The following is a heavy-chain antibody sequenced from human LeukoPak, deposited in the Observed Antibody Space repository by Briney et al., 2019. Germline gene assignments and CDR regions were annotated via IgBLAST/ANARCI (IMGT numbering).Heavy chain of an antibody. V-gene: IGHV3-30*04. CDR1: GFTFSSYA. Sequence: GRSLRLSCSASGFTFSSYAMHWVRQAPGKGLEWVAVISYDGSNKYYADSVKGRFTISRDNSKNTLYLQMNSLRAEDTAVYYCARGPRSSGGSCYSGDCSLKHFDYWGQGTLVTVSS. CDR3: ARGPRSSGGSCYSGDCSLKHFDY. J-gene: IGHJ4*02. CDR2: ISYDGSNK. D-gene: IGHD2-15*01.